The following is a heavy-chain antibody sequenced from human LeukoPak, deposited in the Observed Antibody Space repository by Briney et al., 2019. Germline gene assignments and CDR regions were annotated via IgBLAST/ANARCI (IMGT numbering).Heavy chain of an antibody. CDR3: AREYYCSGGSCYPRAFDI. Sequence: GGSLRLSCAASGFTFSSYSMNWVRQAPGKGLEWVSFISSSSSYIYYADSVKGRFTISRDNAKNSLYLQMNSLRAEDTAVYYCAREYYCSGGSCYPRAFDIWGQGTMVTVSS. CDR1: GFTFSSYS. CDR2: ISSSSSYI. D-gene: IGHD2-15*01. V-gene: IGHV3-21*01. J-gene: IGHJ3*02.